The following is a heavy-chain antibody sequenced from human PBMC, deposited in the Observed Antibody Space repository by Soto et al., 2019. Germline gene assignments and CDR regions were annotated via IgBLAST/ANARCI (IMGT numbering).Heavy chain of an antibody. J-gene: IGHJ5*02. D-gene: IGHD3-3*01. Sequence: PSETLSLTCAVYGGSFSGYYWSWIRQPPGKGLEWIGEINHSGSTNYNPSPKSRVTISVDTSKNQFSLKLSSVTAADTAVYYCAREGGDLFLECLLHRYNWCDPGGQEPLVTV. CDR2: INHSGST. CDR1: GGSFSGYY. V-gene: IGHV4-34*01. CDR3: AREGGDLFLECLLHRYNWCDP.